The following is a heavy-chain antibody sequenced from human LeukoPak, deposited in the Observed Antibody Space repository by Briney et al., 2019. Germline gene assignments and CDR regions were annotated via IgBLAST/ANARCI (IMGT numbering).Heavy chain of an antibody. V-gene: IGHV4-39*01. J-gene: IGHJ6*02. Sequence: SETLSLTCTVSGGSISSSSYYWGWIRQPPGKGLEWIGSVYYTGNSYYNPSLQSRVTISIDTSKNQFSLRLSSVTAADTAVYYCAGGYSYGYSYYYYGMDVWGQGTTVTVSS. CDR2: VYYTGNS. D-gene: IGHD5-18*01. CDR3: AGGYSYGYSYYYYGMDV. CDR1: GGSISSSSYY.